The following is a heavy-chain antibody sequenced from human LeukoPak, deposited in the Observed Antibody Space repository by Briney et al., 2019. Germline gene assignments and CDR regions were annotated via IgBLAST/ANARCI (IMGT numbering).Heavy chain of an antibody. Sequence: GSSVKVSCKASGGTFNSYAISWVRQAPGQGLEWMGGIIPIFGTANYAQKVQGRVTITTDESTTTAYMELSSLRSEDTAVYYCAVNDFWSGSNFDYWGQGTLVTVSS. D-gene: IGHD3-3*01. CDR1: GGTFNSYA. J-gene: IGHJ4*02. CDR2: IIPIFGTA. V-gene: IGHV1-69*05. CDR3: AVNDFWSGSNFDY.